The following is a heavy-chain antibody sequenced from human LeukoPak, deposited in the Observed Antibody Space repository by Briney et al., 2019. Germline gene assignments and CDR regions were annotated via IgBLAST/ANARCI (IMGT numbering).Heavy chain of an antibody. CDR2: ISSSSSYI. Sequence: GGSLRLSCAASRFTFSNYNMNWVRQAPGKGLEWVSSISSSSSYIYYADSVKGRFTISRDNAKNSLYLQMNSLRVEDTALYYCARGSSGAGYYFDYWGLGTLVTVSS. CDR1: RFTFSNYN. CDR3: ARGSSGAGYYFDY. J-gene: IGHJ4*02. D-gene: IGHD3-22*01. V-gene: IGHV3-21*01.